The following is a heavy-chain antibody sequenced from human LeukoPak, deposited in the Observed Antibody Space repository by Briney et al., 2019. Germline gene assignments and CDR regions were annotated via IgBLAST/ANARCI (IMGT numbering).Heavy chain of an antibody. Sequence: PGGSLRPSCADSGLTFSSYAMNWVRQAPGKGLEWVSVISDSGGSTYYADSVKGRFTISRDNSKNTLYLQMNSLRADDTAVYFCAKCIRSWFYAMDVWGQGTTVTVSS. D-gene: IGHD6-13*01. CDR1: GLTFSSYA. J-gene: IGHJ6*02. CDR2: ISDSGGST. CDR3: AKCIRSWFYAMDV. V-gene: IGHV3-23*01.